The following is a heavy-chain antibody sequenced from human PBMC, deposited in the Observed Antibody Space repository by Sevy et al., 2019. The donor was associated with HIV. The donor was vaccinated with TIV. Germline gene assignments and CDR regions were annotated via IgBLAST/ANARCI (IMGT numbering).Heavy chain of an antibody. J-gene: IGHJ5*02. CDR2: IYYSGST. CDR3: ARLLRDYSGYLHWFDP. D-gene: IGHD3-22*01. V-gene: IGHV4-59*12. Sequence: SETLSLTCAVSAGSITSYYWSWIRQPPGKGLEWNGYIYYSGSTNYNPSLKSRVTISVDTSKNQFSLKLTSVAAADTAIYYCARLLRDYSGYLHWFDPWGQGTLVTVSS. CDR1: AGSITSYY.